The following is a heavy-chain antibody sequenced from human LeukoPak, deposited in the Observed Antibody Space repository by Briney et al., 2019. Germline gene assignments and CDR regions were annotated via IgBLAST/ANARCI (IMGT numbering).Heavy chain of an antibody. CDR3: ARESVNCSSTSCYSYYFDY. CDR2: ISSSSSYI. V-gene: IGHV3-21*01. D-gene: IGHD2-2*01. Sequence: TGGSLRLSCAASGFTFSSYSMNWVRQAPGKGLEWVSSISSSSSYIYYADSVKGRFTISRDNAKNSLYLQMNSLRAEDTAVYYCARESVNCSSTSCYSYYFDYWGQGTLVTVSS. J-gene: IGHJ4*02. CDR1: GFTFSSYS.